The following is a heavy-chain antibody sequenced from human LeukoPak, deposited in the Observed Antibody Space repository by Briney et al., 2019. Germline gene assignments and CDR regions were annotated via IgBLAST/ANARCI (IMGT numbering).Heavy chain of an antibody. CDR3: AKDTSGSYFTGDY. CDR2: ISGSGGTT. CDR1: GFTFSSYA. V-gene: IGHV3-23*01. Sequence: GGFLRLSCAGSGFTFSSYAMSWVRQAPGKGLEWVSAISGSGGTTYYADSVKGRFTISRDNSKNTLYLQMNSLRAEDTAAYYCAKDTSGSYFTGDYWGQGTLVTVSS. D-gene: IGHD3-22*01. J-gene: IGHJ4*02.